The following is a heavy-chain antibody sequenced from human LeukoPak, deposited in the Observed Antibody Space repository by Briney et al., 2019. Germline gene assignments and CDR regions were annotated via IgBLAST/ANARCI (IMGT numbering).Heavy chain of an antibody. CDR3: AKDFDRSGGTCHKAFDC. J-gene: IGHJ4*02. Sequence: GGSLRLSCVASGFTLSTYGMHWVRQAPGKGLEWVAFIRYDGSDKFYGDSVKGRFTTSRDNSKNTLYLQMSRLRVEDTAVYYCAKDFDRSGGTCHKAFDCWGQGTLVTVSS. CDR1: GFTLSTYG. D-gene: IGHD2-15*01. CDR2: IRYDGSDK. V-gene: IGHV3-30*02.